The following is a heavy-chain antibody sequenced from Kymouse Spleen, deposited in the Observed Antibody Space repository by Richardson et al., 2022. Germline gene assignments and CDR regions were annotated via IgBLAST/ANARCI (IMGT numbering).Heavy chain of an antibody. CDR3: ARGRGYGSGSPTWFDP. D-gene: IGHD3-10*01. J-gene: IGHJ5*02. V-gene: IGHV4-34*01. CDR2: INHSGST. Sequence: QVQLQQWGAGLLKPSETLSLTCAVYGGSFSGYYWSWIRQPPGKGLEWIGEINHSGSTNYNPSLKSRVTISVDTSKNQFSLKLSSVTAADTAVYYCARGRGYGSGSPTWFDPWGQGTLVTVSS. CDR1: GGSFSGYY.